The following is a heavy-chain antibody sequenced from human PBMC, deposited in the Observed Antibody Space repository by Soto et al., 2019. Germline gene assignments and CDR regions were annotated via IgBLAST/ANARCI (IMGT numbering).Heavy chain of an antibody. V-gene: IGHV1-2*04. Sequence: ASVKVSCKASGYTFTGYYMHWVRQAPGQGLEWMGWINPNSGGTNYAQKFQGWVTMTRDTSISTAYMELSRLRSDDTAVYYCARDRHYYDSSGYLRIRYFDYWGQGTLVTVSS. CDR2: INPNSGGT. J-gene: IGHJ4*02. CDR3: ARDRHYYDSSGYLRIRYFDY. D-gene: IGHD3-22*01. CDR1: GYTFTGYY.